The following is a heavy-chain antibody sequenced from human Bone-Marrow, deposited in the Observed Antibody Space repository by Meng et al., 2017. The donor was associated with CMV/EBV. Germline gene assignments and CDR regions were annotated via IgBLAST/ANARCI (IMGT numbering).Heavy chain of an antibody. CDR2: ITYDKSNK. D-gene: IGHD3-10*01. J-gene: IGHJ4*02. CDR3: ARERGFGPGYFDY. V-gene: IGHV3-30-3*01. Sequence: DCGFTFSRYAMDGGRQAPGKGLEWVAVITYDKSNKYYADSVKGRFTISRDNSKNTLYLQMNSLRAEDTAVYYCARERGFGPGYFDYWGQGTLVTVSS. CDR1: GFTFSRYA.